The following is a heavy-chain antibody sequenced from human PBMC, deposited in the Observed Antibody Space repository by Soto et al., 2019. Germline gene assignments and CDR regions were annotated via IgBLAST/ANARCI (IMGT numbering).Heavy chain of an antibody. V-gene: IGHV4-39*01. CDR2: IYYSGTT. CDR1: GGSTSSSGYY. CDR3: ARGRGSYGHIFEY. J-gene: IGHJ4*02. Sequence: SETLSLTCTVSGGSTSSSGYYWGWIRQPPGKGLEWIGSIYYSGTTYYNPSLKSRVTISADTSNNQFSLNLSSVAAADTAVYYCARGRGSYGHIFEYWGPGALVTVSS. D-gene: IGHD1-26*01.